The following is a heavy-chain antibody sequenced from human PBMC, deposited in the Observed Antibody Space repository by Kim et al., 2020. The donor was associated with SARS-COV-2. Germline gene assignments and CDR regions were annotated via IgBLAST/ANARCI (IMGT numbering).Heavy chain of an antibody. Sequence: ASVKVSCKASGYTFTSYYMHWVRQAPGQGLEWMGIINPSGGSTSYAQKFQGRVTMTRDTSTSTVYMELSSLRSEDTAGYYCARDLTVTTQYYYYYYGMDVWGQGTTVTVSS. D-gene: IGHD4-17*01. CDR1: GYTFTSYY. CDR3: ARDLTVTTQYYYYYYGMDV. CDR2: INPSGGST. V-gene: IGHV1-46*03. J-gene: IGHJ6*02.